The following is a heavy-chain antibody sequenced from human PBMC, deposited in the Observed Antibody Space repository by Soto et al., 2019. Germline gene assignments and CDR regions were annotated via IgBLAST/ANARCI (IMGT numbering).Heavy chain of an antibody. V-gene: IGHV4-4*02. J-gene: IGHJ4*02. CDR2: IYHSGST. D-gene: IGHD3-10*01. CDR1: GGSISSVNW. CDR3: ARAPRGNYGYPSYFDY. Sequence: SETLSLTCAVSGGSISSVNWWSWVRQPPGKGLEWIGEIYHSGSTDYNPSLKSRVTISVDNSKNQFSLKLSSVTAADTAMYYCARAPRGNYGYPSYFDYWGQGTLVTVSS.